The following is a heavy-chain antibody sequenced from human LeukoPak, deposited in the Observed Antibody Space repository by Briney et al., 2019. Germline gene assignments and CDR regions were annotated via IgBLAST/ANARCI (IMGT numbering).Heavy chain of an antibody. CDR3: ARVDYYDSTGPGGYFDY. CDR2: ICSSGST. D-gene: IGHD3-22*01. CDR1: GDFSRSGVYC. Sequence: SQTLSLTCTVSGDFSRSGVYCWSSIRQRPAAGLQWIGYICSSGSTSYNPSLRSRVTMSIDTSNNQFSLKLNSVTAADTAVYYCARVDYYDSTGPGGYFDYWGQGTLVTVSS. V-gene: IGHV4-31*03. J-gene: IGHJ4*02.